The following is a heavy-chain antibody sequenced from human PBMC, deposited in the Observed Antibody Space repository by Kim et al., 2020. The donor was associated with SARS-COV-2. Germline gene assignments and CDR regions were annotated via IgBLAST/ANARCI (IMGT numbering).Heavy chain of an antibody. V-gene: IGHV3-7*01. J-gene: IGHJ4*02. CDR3: ARGQV. CDR1: GFTFSRHW. CDR2: IKEDGSEG. Sequence: GGSLRLSCTASGFTFSRHWMSWVRQAPGKGLEWVANIKEDGSEGDYVDSVKGRFTISRDNADNSLYLQMNSLRAEDTAVYYCARGQVWGQGTLVTVSS.